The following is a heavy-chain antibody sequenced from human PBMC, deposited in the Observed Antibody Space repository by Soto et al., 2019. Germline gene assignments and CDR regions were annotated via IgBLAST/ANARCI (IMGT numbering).Heavy chain of an antibody. Sequence: GGSLRLSCAASGFTFSSYAMSWVRQAPGKGLEWVSTISGSGGTTYYADSVKGRFTISRDNSKNTLYLQMNSLRAEDTAVFYYVRDGVGATVFFCYFDYWGQGALVTVSS. D-gene: IGHD1-26*01. CDR1: GFTFSSYA. J-gene: IGHJ4*02. CDR3: VRDGVGATVFFCYFDY. V-gene: IGHV3-23*01. CDR2: ISGSGGTT.